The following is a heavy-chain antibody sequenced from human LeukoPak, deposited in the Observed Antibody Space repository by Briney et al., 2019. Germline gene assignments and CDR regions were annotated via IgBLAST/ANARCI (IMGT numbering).Heavy chain of an antibody. D-gene: IGHD1-7*01. CDR3: AKDMRYNWNYLDY. J-gene: IGHJ4*02. CDR1: GFTFDDYA. CDR2: ISWHSGSI. V-gene: IGHV3-9*01. Sequence: GRSLRLSCAASGFTFDDYAMHWVRQAPGKGLEWVSGISWHSGSIGYADSVKGRFTISRDNAKNSLYLQMNSLRAEDTALYYCAKDMRYNWNYLDYWGQGTLVTVSS.